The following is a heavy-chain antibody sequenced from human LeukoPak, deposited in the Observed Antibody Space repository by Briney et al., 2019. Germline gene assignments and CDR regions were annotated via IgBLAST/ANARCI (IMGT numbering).Heavy chain of an antibody. Sequence: SETLSLTCTVSGASISSGAYHWSWIRQPPGKGLEWIGYSGNTDYNPSLNSRVTISVDTSKNQLSLRLSSVTTADTAVYFCATYYAGRGGSGYWGQGILVTVSS. V-gene: IGHV4-30-4*01. CDR3: ATYYAGRGGSGY. CDR1: GASISSGAYH. CDR2: SGNT. J-gene: IGHJ4*02. D-gene: IGHD3-10*01.